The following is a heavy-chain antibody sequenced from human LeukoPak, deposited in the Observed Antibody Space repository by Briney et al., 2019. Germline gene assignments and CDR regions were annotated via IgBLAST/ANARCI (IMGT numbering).Heavy chain of an antibody. D-gene: IGHD6-13*01. CDR3: ATGYSSSPPWRRPNFDY. Sequence: ASVKVSCKASGYTFTSYGISWVRQAPGQGLEWMGWISAYNGNTNYAQKLQGRVTMTTDTSTSTAYMELRSLRSDDTAVYYCATGYSSSPPWRRPNFDYWGQGTLVTVSS. J-gene: IGHJ4*02. V-gene: IGHV1-18*01. CDR2: ISAYNGNT. CDR1: GYTFTSYG.